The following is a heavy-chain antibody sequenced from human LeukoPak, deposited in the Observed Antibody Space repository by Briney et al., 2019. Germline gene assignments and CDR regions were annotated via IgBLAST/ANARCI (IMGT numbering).Heavy chain of an antibody. V-gene: IGHV1-18*01. CDR1: GYTFTSYG. D-gene: IGHD2-2*01. CDR2: ISAYNGNT. CDR3: ARDSRDIVVVPAAMHYYYYYGMDV. J-gene: IGHJ6*02. Sequence: ASVKVSCKASGYTFTSYGISWVRQAPGQGLEWMGWISAYNGNTNYAQKLQGRVTMTTDTSTSTAYMELRSLRSDDTAVYYCARDSRDIVVVPAAMHYYYYYGMDVWGQGTTATVSS.